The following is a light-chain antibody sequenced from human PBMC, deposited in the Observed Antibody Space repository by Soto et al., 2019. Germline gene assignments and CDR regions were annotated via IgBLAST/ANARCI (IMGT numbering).Light chain of an antibody. CDR3: GTWDGSPNTVV. J-gene: IGLJ3*02. Sequence: QPVLTQTPSVSAAPGQKVTISCSGSNSNIGKNYVSWYQQLPGTAPKLLIYEDDKRPSGIPDRFSGSKSGTSSTLAITGLQTGDEADYYCGTWDGSPNTVVFGGGTKLTVL. V-gene: IGLV1-51*01. CDR1: NSNIGKNY. CDR2: EDD.